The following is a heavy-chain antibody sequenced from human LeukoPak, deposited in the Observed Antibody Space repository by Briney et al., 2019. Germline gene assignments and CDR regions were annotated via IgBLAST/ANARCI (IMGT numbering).Heavy chain of an antibody. J-gene: IGHJ4*02. CDR3: ARGAREYYYDSSGYSVYYFDY. CDR2: IYYSGST. D-gene: IGHD3-22*01. CDR1: GGSISSYY. V-gene: IGHV4-59*01. Sequence: SETLSLTCTVSGGSISSYYWSWIRQPPGKGLEWMGYIYYSGSTNYNPSLKSRVTISVDTSKNQLSLKLSSVTAADTAVYYCARGAREYYYDSSGYSVYYFDYWGQGTLVTVSS.